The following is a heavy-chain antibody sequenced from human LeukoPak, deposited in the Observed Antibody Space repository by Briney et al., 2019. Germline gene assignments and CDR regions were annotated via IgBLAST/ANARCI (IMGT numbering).Heavy chain of an antibody. V-gene: IGHV3-23*01. Sequence: PGGSLRLSCAASGFTFSNSAMSWVRQAPGKGLEWVSTLSGSGITTYYADSVKGRFTISRDNSKNTLYLQMNSLRAEDTAVYYCARVATYYDFWSGPLGYYYYYMDVWGKGTTVTVSS. D-gene: IGHD3-3*01. CDR2: LSGSGITT. CDR3: ARVATYYDFWSGPLGYYYYYMDV. CDR1: GFTFSNSA. J-gene: IGHJ6*03.